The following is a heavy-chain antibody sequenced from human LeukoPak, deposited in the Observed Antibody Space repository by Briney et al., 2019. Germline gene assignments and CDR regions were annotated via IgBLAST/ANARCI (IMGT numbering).Heavy chain of an antibody. CDR1: GYTLTELS. CDR2: FDPEDGET. Sequence: ASVKFSCRVSGYTLTELSMHWVRQAPGKGLEWMGGFDPEDGETIYAQKFQGRVPMTEDTSTDTAYMELSTLRSEVPAVYYCATYYYDSSGYGFYWGQGALVTVSS. V-gene: IGHV1-24*01. D-gene: IGHD3-22*01. J-gene: IGHJ4*02. CDR3: ATYYYDSSGYGFY.